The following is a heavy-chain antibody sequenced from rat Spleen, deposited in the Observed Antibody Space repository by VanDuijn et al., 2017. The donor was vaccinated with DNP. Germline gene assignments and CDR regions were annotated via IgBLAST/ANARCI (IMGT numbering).Heavy chain of an antibody. CDR1: GFTFTNYG. Sequence: EVQLVESGGGLVQPGRSLKLSCAASGFTFTNYGMHWIRQAPAKGLEWVATISYNGGTPYYRDSVKGRFTISRDNGKSTLYLQMDSLRSDDTATYYCAGRPPPTRGPFDYWGQGVMVTVSS. J-gene: IGHJ2*01. D-gene: IGHD1-4*01. CDR2: ISYNGGTP. V-gene: IGHV5-19*01. CDR3: AGRPPPTRGPFDY.